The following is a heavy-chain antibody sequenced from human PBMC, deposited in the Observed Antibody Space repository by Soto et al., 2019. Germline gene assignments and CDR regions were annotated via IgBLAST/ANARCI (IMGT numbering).Heavy chain of an antibody. CDR2: IIPIFGTA. CDR3: ARERGYSGYDDPGQFDY. CDR1: GGTFSSYA. D-gene: IGHD5-12*01. V-gene: IGHV1-69*12. J-gene: IGHJ4*02. Sequence: QVQLVQSGAAVKKPGSSVKVSCKASGGTFSSYAISWVRQAPGQGLEWMGGIIPIFGTANYAQKFQGSVTITADESTSTAYMERSSLRSEDTAVYYCARERGYSGYDDPGQFDYWGQGTLVTVSS.